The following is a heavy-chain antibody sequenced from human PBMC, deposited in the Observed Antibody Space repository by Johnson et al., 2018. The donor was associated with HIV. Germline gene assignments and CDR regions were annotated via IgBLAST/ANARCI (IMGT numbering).Heavy chain of an antibody. V-gene: IGHV3-9*01. CDR2: ISWNRDNI. Sequence: VQLVESGGGLVQPGRSLRLSCAPSGFTFDDYAMHWVRHAPGKGLAWVSGISWNRDNIAYADSVRGRCTLARDNAKNSLHLQMNSLRAEDTAFYYCAKARVRYSSDVDALDIWGQGTMVTVSS. CDR1: GFTFDDYA. D-gene: IGHD6-19*01. J-gene: IGHJ3*02. CDR3: AKARVRYSSDVDALDI.